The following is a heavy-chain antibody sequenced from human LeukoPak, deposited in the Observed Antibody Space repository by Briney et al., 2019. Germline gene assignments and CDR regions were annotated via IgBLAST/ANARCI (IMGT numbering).Heavy chain of an antibody. Sequence: SGGSLRLSCAASGFTVSSNYMSWVRQAPGKGLEWVSSISSGSNYIYYADSVQGRFTISRDNAKNSLYLQMNSLKAEDTAVYYCAREGSSSWYLHWGQGTLVTVSS. CDR1: GFTVSSNY. J-gene: IGHJ1*01. CDR3: AREGSSSWYLH. D-gene: IGHD6-13*01. CDR2: ISSGSNYI. V-gene: IGHV3-21*01.